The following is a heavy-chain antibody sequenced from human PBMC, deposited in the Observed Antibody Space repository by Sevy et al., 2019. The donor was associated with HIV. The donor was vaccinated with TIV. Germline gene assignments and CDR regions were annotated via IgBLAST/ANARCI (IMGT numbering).Heavy chain of an antibody. J-gene: IGHJ3*02. V-gene: IGHV3-7*01. Sequence: GGSLRLSCAASGFTFNSYWMSWVRQAPGKGLEWVANTKYDGSDKYYVGSVRGRFTISRDNDKKSLYLQMNSLRAEDTAVYYCAREGYGFDISGQGTVVTVSS. CDR1: GFTFNSYW. CDR3: AREGYGFDI. D-gene: IGHD2-15*01. CDR2: TKYDGSDK.